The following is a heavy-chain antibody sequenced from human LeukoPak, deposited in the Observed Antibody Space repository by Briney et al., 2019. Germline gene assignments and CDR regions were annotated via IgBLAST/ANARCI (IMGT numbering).Heavy chain of an antibody. CDR3: ARLNDGFYLDY. CDR1: GYTFTSYW. D-gene: IGHD5-24*01. Sequence: GESLKISCKGSGYTFTSYWIGWVRQMPGKGLEWMGIIYPGDSDTRYSPSFQGQVTISADKSITTAYLQWSSLKVSDAAMYYCARLNDGFYLDYWGQGTLVTVSS. J-gene: IGHJ4*02. V-gene: IGHV5-51*01. CDR2: IYPGDSDT.